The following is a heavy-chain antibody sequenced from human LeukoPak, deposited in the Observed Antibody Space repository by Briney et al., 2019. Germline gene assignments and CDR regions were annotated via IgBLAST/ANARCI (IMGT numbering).Heavy chain of an antibody. CDR3: SRYNTSSWDY. J-gene: IGHJ4*02. Sequence: GVSLRLSCAASGVTFTVSSYGMHWVRQAPGKGLEWVAVISYEGSLKYYADSVKGRFTISRDTSKNMLYLQMNSLRAEDTAVYYCSRYNTSSWDYWGQGTLVTVSS. D-gene: IGHD6-6*01. V-gene: IGHV3-33*01. CDR2: ISYEGSLK. CDR1: GVTFTVSSYG.